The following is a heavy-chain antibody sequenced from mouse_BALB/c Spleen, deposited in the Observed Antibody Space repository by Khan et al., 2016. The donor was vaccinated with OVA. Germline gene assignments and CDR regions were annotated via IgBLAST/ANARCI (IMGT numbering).Heavy chain of an antibody. CDR3: AGQPYYHYYIMDY. V-gene: IGHV2-6-1*01. J-gene: IGHJ4*01. CDR1: GFSLTNYG. CDR2: IWSDGST. D-gene: IGHD2-10*01. Sequence: VQLQESGPGLVAPSQSLSITCTISGFSLTNYGVHWVRQPPGKGLEWLVVIWSDGSTTYYSPLKSRLSISKDNSKSHVFLKMNSLQTDDTAMYYCAGQPYYHYYIMDYWGQGTSVTVSS.